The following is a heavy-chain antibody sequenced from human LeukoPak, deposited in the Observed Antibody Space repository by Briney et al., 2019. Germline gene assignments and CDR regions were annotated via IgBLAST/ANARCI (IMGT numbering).Heavy chain of an antibody. CDR3: ARDLVDSGGYYFDY. J-gene: IGHJ4*02. D-gene: IGHD3-22*01. Sequence: MPSGTLSLTCAVSGGSISSDNWWTWLRQPPGKGLEWIGQIYHSGSTNYSPSLKSRVTISVDKPKNHLSLKLSSVTAADTAIYYYARDLVDSGGYYFDYWGQGTLVTVSS. V-gene: IGHV4-4*02. CDR1: GGSISSDNW. CDR2: IYHSGST.